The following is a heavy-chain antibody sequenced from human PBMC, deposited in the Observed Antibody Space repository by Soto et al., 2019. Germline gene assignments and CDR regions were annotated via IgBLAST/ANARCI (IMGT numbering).Heavy chain of an antibody. CDR1: GGSISSYY. V-gene: IGHV4-59*01. J-gene: IGHJ4*02. CDR2: IYYSGST. Sequence: PSETLPLTCTVSGGSISSYYWSWIRQPPGKGLEWIGYIYYSGSTNYNPSLKSRVTISVDTSKNQFSLKLSSVTAADTAVYYCAREQGSTSTIDYWGQGTLVTVSS. D-gene: IGHD2-2*01. CDR3: AREQGSTSTIDY.